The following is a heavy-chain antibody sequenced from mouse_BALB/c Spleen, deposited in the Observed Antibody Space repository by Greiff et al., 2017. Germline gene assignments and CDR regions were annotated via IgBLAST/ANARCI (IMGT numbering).Heavy chain of an antibody. D-gene: IGHD2-14*01. CDR1: GFSLTGYG. CDR2: IWSGGST. CDR3: ARRGYDVAMDY. J-gene: IGHJ4*01. V-gene: IGHV2-6-7*01. Sequence: VQVVESGPGLVAPSQSLSITCTVSGFSLTGYGVNWVRQPPGKGLEWLGMIWSGGSTDYNAAFISRLSISKDNSKSQVFFKTNSLQANDTAIYYCARRGYDVAMDYWGQGTSVTVSS.